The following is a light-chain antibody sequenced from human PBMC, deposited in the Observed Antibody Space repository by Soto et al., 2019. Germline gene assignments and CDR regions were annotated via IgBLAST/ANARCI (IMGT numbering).Light chain of an antibody. J-gene: IGLJ3*02. V-gene: IGLV1-44*01. CDR2: SDN. Sequence: QSVLTQPPSASGTPGQRVTISCSGSRSDIGRNFVNWYQQFPGTAPKLLIHSDNQRPSGVPDRFSGSKSGTSASLAISGLLSEDEADYYCGTWDSSLNAGVFGGGTKLTVL. CDR1: RSDIGRNF. CDR3: GTWDSSLNAGV.